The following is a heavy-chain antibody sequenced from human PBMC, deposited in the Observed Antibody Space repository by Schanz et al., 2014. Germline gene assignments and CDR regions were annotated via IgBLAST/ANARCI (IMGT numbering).Heavy chain of an antibody. J-gene: IGHJ3*02. CDR1: GFTVSSNY. CDR2: IYSGGST. V-gene: IGHV3-53*01. D-gene: IGHD6-19*01. Sequence: EVQLVESGGGLIQPGGSLTLSCAASGFTVSSNYMSWVRQAPGKGLEWVAVIYSGGSTFYTDSVKGRFTISRDNSKNTLYLQMNSLIAEDTAVYYCAKCIGWYGRCAFDIWGQGTMVTVSS. CDR3: AKCIGWYGRCAFDI.